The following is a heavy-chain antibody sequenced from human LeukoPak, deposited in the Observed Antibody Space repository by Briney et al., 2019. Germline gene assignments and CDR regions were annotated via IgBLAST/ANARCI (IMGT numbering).Heavy chain of an antibody. CDR3: ARSPPLDP. CDR2: INHSGST. CDR1: GFTFSSYA. Sequence: NAGGSLRLSCAASGFTFSSYAMSWVRQPPGKGLEWIGEINHSGSTNYNPSLKSRVTISVDTSKNQFSLKLSSVTAADTAVYYCARSPPLDPWGQGTLVTVSS. J-gene: IGHJ5*02. V-gene: IGHV4-34*01.